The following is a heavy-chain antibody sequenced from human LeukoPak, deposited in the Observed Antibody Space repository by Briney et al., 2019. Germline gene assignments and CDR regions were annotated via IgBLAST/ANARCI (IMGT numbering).Heavy chain of an antibody. CDR2: IYHSGST. Sequence: SETLSLTCAVSGYSISSGYYWGWIRQPPGKGLEWIGSIYHSGSTYYNPSLKSRVTILVDTSKNQFSLKLSSVTAADTAVYYCARQGGGVVVPAALIYWGQGTLVTVSS. D-gene: IGHD2-2*01. V-gene: IGHV4-38-2*01. CDR3: ARQGGGVVVPAALIY. J-gene: IGHJ4*02. CDR1: GYSISSGYY.